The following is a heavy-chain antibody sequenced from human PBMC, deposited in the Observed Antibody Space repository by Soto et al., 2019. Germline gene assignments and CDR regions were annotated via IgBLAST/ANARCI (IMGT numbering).Heavy chain of an antibody. Sequence: QVQLVESGGGLVKPGGSLRLSCAASGFTFSDYYMTWVRQAPGKGLDWVSYIVIGSDYTNYADSVKGRFTISRDNAKNSLYLEMNSLIVEDTAVYYCARLRASSWYLGGYLDYWGQGTLVTVSS. CDR3: ARLRASSWYLGGYLDY. D-gene: IGHD6-13*01. CDR2: IVIGSDYT. CDR1: GFTFSDYY. J-gene: IGHJ4*02. V-gene: IGHV3-11*06.